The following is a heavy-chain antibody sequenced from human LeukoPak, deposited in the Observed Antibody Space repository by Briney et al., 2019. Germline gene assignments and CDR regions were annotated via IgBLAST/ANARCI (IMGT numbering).Heavy chain of an antibody. Sequence: GGSLRLSCAASGFTFSSYSMNWVRQAPGKGLEWVSSISSSSSYIYYADSVKGRFTISRDNAKNSLYLQMNSLRAEDTAVYYCARETSSYSVFDYWGQGTLVTVSS. J-gene: IGHJ4*02. CDR3: ARETSSYSVFDY. D-gene: IGHD2-15*01. CDR2: ISSSSSYI. CDR1: GFTFSSYS. V-gene: IGHV3-21*01.